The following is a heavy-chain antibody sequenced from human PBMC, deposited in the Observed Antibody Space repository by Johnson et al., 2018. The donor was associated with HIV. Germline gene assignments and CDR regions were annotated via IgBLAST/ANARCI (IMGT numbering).Heavy chain of an antibody. CDR2: IKWSGGST. CDR3: ARDLKSYYDSSGYFDAFDI. J-gene: IGHJ3*02. D-gene: IGHD3-22*01. CDR1: GFTFDDYG. Sequence: VQLVESGGGVVRPGGSLRLSCAASGFTFDDYGMSWVRQGPGKRLEWVSGIKWSGGSTGYADSVKARFMISRDNAKNSLYLQMNSLRVEDTALYYCARDLKSYYDSSGYFDAFDIWGQGTMVTVSS. V-gene: IGHV3-20*04.